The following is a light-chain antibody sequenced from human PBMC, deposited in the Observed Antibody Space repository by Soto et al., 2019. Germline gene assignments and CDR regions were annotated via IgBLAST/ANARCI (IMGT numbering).Light chain of an antibody. J-gene: IGKJ2*01. CDR1: QSISSW. V-gene: IGKV1-5*03. CDR2: KAS. Sequence: DIQMTQSPSTLPASVGDRVTITCRASQSISSWLAWYQQKPGKAPKLLNYKASSLESGVPSRFSGSGSGTEFTLTISSLQPDDFATYYCQQYNSYSYTFGQGTKLEIK. CDR3: QQYNSYSYT.